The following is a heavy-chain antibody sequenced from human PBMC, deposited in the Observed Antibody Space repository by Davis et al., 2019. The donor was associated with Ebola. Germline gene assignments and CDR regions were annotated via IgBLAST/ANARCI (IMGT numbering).Heavy chain of an antibody. CDR2: ISYDGSNK. V-gene: IGHV3-30*18. CDR3: AKDGIAASFSGLEYYGMDV. CDR1: GFTFSSYG. J-gene: IGHJ6*02. Sequence: GESLKISCAASGFTFSSYGMHWVRQAPGKGLEWVAVISYDGSNKYYADSVKGRFTISRDNSKNTLYLQMNSLRAEDTAVYYCAKDGIAASFSGLEYYGMDVWGQGTTVTVSS. D-gene: IGHD6-13*01.